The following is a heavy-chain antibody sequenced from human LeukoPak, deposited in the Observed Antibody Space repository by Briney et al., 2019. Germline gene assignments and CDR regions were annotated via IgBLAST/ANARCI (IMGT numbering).Heavy chain of an antibody. Sequence: GGSLRLSCAASGFTFSDYYMSWIRQAPGKGLEWVSYISSGGTTKYYADSVKGRFTISRDNAKSSLYLQMNSLRAEDTAVYYCARDPYSGSYGDYYYYYMDVWGKGTTVTISS. CDR3: ARDPYSGSYGDYYYYYMDV. V-gene: IGHV3-11*04. CDR2: ISSGGTTK. D-gene: IGHD1-26*01. CDR1: GFTFSDYY. J-gene: IGHJ6*03.